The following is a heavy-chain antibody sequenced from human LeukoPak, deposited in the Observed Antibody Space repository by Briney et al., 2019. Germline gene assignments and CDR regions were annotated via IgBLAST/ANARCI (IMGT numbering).Heavy chain of an antibody. V-gene: IGHV4-59*11. CDR3: ARVDYSGSYGGLYRAYYFDY. Sequence: NPSETLSLTCTVSGGSISSHYWSWIRQPPGKGLEWIGYIYYSGSTNYNPSLKSRVTISVDTSKNQFSLKLSSVTAADTAVYYCARVDYSGSYGGLYRAYYFDYWGQGTLVTVSS. J-gene: IGHJ4*02. D-gene: IGHD1-26*01. CDR1: GGSISSHY. CDR2: IYYSGST.